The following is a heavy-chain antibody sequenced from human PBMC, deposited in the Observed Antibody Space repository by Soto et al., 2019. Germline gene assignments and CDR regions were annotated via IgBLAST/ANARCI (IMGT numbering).Heavy chain of an antibody. D-gene: IGHD3-22*01. CDR3: AKDHYDSSGYYKGYFQN. Sequence: GGSLRLSCAASGFTFYTYAMSWVRQPPGKGLEWVSTISGSGGYSYYADSVKGRFTISRDNSKNTLYLQMNSLRAEDTAVYYCAKDHYDSSGYYKGYFQNWGKGALVTVSS. CDR1: GFTFYTYA. CDR2: ISGSGGYS. J-gene: IGHJ1*01. V-gene: IGHV3-23*01.